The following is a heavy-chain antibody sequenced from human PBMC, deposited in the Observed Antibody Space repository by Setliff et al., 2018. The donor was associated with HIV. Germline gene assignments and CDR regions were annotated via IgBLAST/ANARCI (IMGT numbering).Heavy chain of an antibody. CDR1: GFTFSDHY. D-gene: IGHD1-26*01. J-gene: IGHJ6*04. Sequence: GGSLRLSCAASGFTFSDHYMDWVRQAPGKGLEWVGRIRNKANSYTTEYVASVKGRFIISRDDSRTSVYLQMNSLKTEDTAVYYCASAIVGLGYNFFSVDVWGKGTTVTVSS. CDR2: IRNKANSYTT. V-gene: IGHV3-72*01. CDR3: ASAIVGLGYNFFSVDV.